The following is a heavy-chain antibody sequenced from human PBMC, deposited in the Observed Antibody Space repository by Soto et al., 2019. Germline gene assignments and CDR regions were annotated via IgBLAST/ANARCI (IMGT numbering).Heavy chain of an antibody. Sequence: TRWVTWKVSGGAVLSNNWTCLRQPPGKGLEWIGYISYSGSTYYNPSLKSRVTISADTSRNQFSLKLSSVIAADTAVYYCARADPDASVRYWAQGTQVPLT. CDR1: GGAVLSNN. J-gene: IGHJ4*02. D-gene: IGHD3-10*02. CDR3: ARADPDASVRY. V-gene: IGHV4-59*02. CDR2: ISYSGST.